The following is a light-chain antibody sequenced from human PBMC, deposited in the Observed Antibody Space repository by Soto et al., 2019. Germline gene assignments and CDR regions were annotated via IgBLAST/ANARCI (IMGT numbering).Light chain of an antibody. J-gene: IGKJ5*01. CDR1: QSVSSY. CDR2: DAS. Sequence: EIVLTQSPSTLCLSPGERDTLSRRASQSVSSYLGWYQQKPGQAPRLLIXDASNRATGIPARFSGSGSGTDFALTISSLEPEDFAVYYCQQRSNWPPRVTFGQGTRLEIK. V-gene: IGKV3-11*01. CDR3: QQRSNWPPRVT.